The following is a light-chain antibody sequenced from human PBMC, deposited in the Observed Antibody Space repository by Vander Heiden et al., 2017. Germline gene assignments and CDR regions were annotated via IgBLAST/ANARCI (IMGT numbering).Light chain of an antibody. CDR3: SSYAPSSTREV. Sequence: QSALTQSAPVPASPGQSITITCTGTSSDVGGYKYVSWYQQLPGQAPKLIIYEVSNRPSGISGRFSGSKSGNTATLTITGLQAEDEADYYCSSYAPSSTREVFGTGTWVSVL. V-gene: IGLV2-14*01. J-gene: IGLJ1*01. CDR2: EVS. CDR1: SSDVGGYKY.